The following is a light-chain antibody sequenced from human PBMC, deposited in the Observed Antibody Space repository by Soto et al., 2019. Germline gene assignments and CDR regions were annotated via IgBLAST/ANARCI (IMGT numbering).Light chain of an antibody. CDR2: GAS. V-gene: IGKV1-39*01. CDR3: QQSYSVPYT. Sequence: DIQMTQSSSSLSASVGDTISITCRSFQTISKSLNWYQQRPGKAPKLLIFGASTLHNGVPPRFSGLGSGTHFTLTIINLQPEDAAAYYCQQSYSVPYTFGQGTKVDIK. J-gene: IGKJ2*01. CDR1: QTISKS.